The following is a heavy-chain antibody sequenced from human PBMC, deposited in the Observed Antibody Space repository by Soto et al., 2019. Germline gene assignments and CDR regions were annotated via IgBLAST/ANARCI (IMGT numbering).Heavy chain of an antibody. CDR1: GFTFSSCS. V-gene: IGHV3-48*02. CDR3: ANYCSRDVCFDY. D-gene: IGHD2-8*02. Sequence: EVQLVESGGGLVQPGGSLRLSCASSGFTFSSCSMNWVRQAPGKGLEWVSFISGSGYNKYYADSVKGRFTIARDNAKNSLYLQMSSLRDEDTAVYYCANYCSRDVCFDYWGQGTLVTVSS. J-gene: IGHJ4*02. CDR2: ISGSGYNK.